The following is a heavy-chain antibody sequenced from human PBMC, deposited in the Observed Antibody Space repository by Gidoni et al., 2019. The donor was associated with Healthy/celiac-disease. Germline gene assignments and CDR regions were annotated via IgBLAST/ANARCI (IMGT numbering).Heavy chain of an antibody. CDR3: ARVPSLIQLWLPDY. CDR2: INHSGST. CDR1: GGSFSGYY. Sequence: QVQLQQWGAGLLKPSETLSLTCAVYGGSFSGYYWSWIRQPPGKGLEWIGEINHSGSTNYNPSLKSRVTISVDTSKNQFSLKLSSVTAADTAVYYCARVPSLIQLWLPDYWGQGTLVTVSS. J-gene: IGHJ4*02. D-gene: IGHD5-18*01. V-gene: IGHV4-34*01.